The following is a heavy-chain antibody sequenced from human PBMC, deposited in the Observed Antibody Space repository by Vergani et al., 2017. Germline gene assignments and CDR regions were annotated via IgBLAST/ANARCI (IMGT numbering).Heavy chain of an antibody. CDR1: GGSISSYY. Sequence: QVQLQESGPGLVKPSETLSLTCTVSGGSISSYYWSWIRQPPGKGLEWIGYIYYSGSTNYNPSLKSRVTISVDTSKNQFSLKLSSVTAADTAVYYCARGSTLGLHWFDPWGQGTLVTVSS. CDR3: ARGSTLGLHWFDP. D-gene: IGHD2-2*01. J-gene: IGHJ5*02. CDR2: IYYSGST. V-gene: IGHV4-59*01.